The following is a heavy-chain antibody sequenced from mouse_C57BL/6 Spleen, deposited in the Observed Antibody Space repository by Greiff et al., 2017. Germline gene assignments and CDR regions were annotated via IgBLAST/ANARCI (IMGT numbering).Heavy chain of an antibody. J-gene: IGHJ2*01. CDR2: IYPGDGDT. CDR1: GYAFSSYW. V-gene: IGHV1-80*01. Sequence: QVQLQQSGAELVKPGASVKISCKASGYAFSSYWMNWVKQRPGKGLEWIGQIYPGDGDTNYNGKFKGQATLTADKSSSTAYMQLSSLTSEDSAVYFCARPTMVTTYYFDYWGQGTTLTVSS. CDR3: ARPTMVTTYYFDY. D-gene: IGHD2-9*01.